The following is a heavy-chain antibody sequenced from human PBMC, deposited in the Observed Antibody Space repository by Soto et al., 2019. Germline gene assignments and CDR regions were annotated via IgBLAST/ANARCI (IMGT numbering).Heavy chain of an antibody. CDR2: ISSNGGST. CDR3: ARERTAGSGSYYLIYYYGMDV. Sequence: PGGSLRLSCAASGFPFSCYAMHWVRQAPGKGLEYVSAISSNGGSTYYANSVKGRFTISRDNSKNTLYLQMGSLRAEDMAVYYCARERTAGSGSYYLIYYYGMDVWGQGTTVTVSS. J-gene: IGHJ6*02. D-gene: IGHD3-10*01. V-gene: IGHV3-64*01. CDR1: GFPFSCYA.